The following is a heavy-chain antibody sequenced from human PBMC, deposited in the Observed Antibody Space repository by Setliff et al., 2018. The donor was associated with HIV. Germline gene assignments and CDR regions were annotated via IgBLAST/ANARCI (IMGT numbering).Heavy chain of an antibody. J-gene: IGHJ4*02. CDR3: TTGRTVAGFDY. Sequence: GSLRLSCAASGFTFSNAWMSWVRQAPGKGLEWVGRIKSKTDGGTTDYAAPVKGRFTISRDDSKNTLYLQVNSLKTEDTAVYYCTTGRTVAGFDYWGQGTLVTVSS. CDR1: GFTFSNAW. V-gene: IGHV3-15*01. D-gene: IGHD6-19*01. CDR2: IKSKTDGGTT.